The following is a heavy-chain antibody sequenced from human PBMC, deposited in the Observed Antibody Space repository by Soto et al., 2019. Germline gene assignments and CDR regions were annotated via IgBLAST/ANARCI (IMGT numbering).Heavy chain of an antibody. J-gene: IGHJ5*02. V-gene: IGHV3-74*01. D-gene: IGHD3-22*01. CDR1: GFTFSSYW. Sequence: GGSLRLSCAASGFTFSSYWMHWVRQTPGKGLVWVSRINTDGSTTTYADSVKGRFTTSRDNAKNPLYLQMNSLRAEDTSIYYCARGSLYDSSGYYSWFDPWGQGTLVTVSS. CDR2: INTDGSTT. CDR3: ARGSLYDSSGYYSWFDP.